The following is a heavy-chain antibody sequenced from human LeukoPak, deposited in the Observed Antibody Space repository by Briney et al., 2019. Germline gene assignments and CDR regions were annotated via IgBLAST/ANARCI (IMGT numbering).Heavy chain of an antibody. CDR2: MNSNNGNT. J-gene: IGHJ5*02. V-gene: IGHV1-8*01. Sequence: APVKVSCKTSGYTFSVYDINWLRQVAGQGLEWMGWMNSNNGNTGCALRFQHRVTMTMNTSIDTAYMELNSLTSEDTAVYYCARRISALGTGFWFDPWGQGTQVTVSS. D-gene: IGHD6-13*01. CDR3: ARRISALGTGFWFDP. CDR1: GYTFSVYD.